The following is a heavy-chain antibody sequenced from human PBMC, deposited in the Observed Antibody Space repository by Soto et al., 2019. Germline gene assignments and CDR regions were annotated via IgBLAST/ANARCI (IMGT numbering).Heavy chain of an antibody. J-gene: IGHJ3*02. CDR2: ISAYNGKT. CDR3: ARDRGRFYSSGWPGAFDI. D-gene: IGHD6-19*01. Sequence: GASVKVSCKASGYTFTSYGISWVRQAPGQGLEWMGWISAYNGKTNYAQKLQGRVTMTTDTSTSTAYMELRSVRSDDTAVYYCARDRGRFYSSGWPGAFDIWGQGTMVTVSS. V-gene: IGHV1-18*01. CDR1: GYTFTSYG.